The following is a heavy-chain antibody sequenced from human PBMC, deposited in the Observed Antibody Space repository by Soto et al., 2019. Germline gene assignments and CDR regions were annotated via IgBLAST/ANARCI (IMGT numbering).Heavy chain of an antibody. CDR1: GLPVSTNY. CDR2: IYSDGRT. J-gene: IGHJ3*02. D-gene: IGHD2-2*01. Sequence: PGGSLRLSCVVSGLPVSTNYMSWVRQAPGKGLEWVSFIYSDGRTFYADSVKGRFTISRDNSKNTLFLQMNSLRAEDTAVYYCARDRRRYCSSTSCTSIAFDIWGQGTMVTVSS. V-gene: IGHV3-53*01. CDR3: ARDRRRYCSSTSCTSIAFDI.